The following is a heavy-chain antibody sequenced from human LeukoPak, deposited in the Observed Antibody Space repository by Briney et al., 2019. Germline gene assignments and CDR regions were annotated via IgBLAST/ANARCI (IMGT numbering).Heavy chain of an antibody. D-gene: IGHD2-2*01. J-gene: IGHJ6*03. CDR1: GFAFSTYT. CDR3: ARVGTTNYYFYYMDV. Sequence: GGSLRLSCAASGFAFSTYTMNWVRQAPGKGLEWVSYVSSSGGTIYYADSVKGRFTISRDNAKNSLYLQMNSLRAEDTAVYYCARVGTTNYYFYYMDVWGKGTTVTVSS. CDR2: VSSSGGTI. V-gene: IGHV3-48*04.